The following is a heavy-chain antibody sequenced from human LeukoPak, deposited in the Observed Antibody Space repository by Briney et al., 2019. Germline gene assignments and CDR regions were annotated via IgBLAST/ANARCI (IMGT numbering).Heavy chain of an antibody. CDR3: ARGDFWSGNWFDP. CDR2: IYSSGST. V-gene: IGHV4-59*01. D-gene: IGHD3-3*01. CDR1: GGSLSSYY. J-gene: IGHJ5*02. Sequence: SEALSLTCTVSGGSLSSYYWSWIRPPPGKGLEWIGYIYSSGSTNYNSSLKSRITISVDTSKNQFSLKLSSVTAADTAVYYRARGDFWSGNWFDPWGQGTLVTVSS.